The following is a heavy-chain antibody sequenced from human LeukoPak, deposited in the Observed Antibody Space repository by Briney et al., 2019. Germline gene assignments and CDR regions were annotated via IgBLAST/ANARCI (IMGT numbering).Heavy chain of an antibody. CDR2: IDPSDSYT. Sequence: GESLKISCKGSGYSFTSYWISWVHQMPGKGLEWMGRIDPSDSYTNYSPSFQGHVSISADKSNSTAYLQWSSLKASDTAMYYCARVPKSNYDSSGYSDYWGQGTLVTVSS. CDR3: ARVPKSNYDSSGYSDY. CDR1: GYSFTSYW. D-gene: IGHD3-22*01. J-gene: IGHJ4*02. V-gene: IGHV5-10-1*01.